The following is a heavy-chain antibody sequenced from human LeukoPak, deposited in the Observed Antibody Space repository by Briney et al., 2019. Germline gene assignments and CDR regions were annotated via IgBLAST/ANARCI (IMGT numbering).Heavy chain of an antibody. D-gene: IGHD4-17*01. Sequence: GGSLRLSCAASGFTFSSYAMSWVRQAPGQGLEWVSAISSSGGSTYYADSVKGRFTISRDNSKNTLYLQMNSLRAEDTAVYYCAKEADLFYGDVRPWLPFGYWRQGTLVTVSS. CDR3: AKEADLFYGDVRPWLPFGY. V-gene: IGHV3-23*01. J-gene: IGHJ4*02. CDR2: ISSSGGST. CDR1: GFTFSSYA.